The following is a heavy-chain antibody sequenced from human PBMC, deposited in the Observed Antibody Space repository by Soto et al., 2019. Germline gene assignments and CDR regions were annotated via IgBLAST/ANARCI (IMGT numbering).Heavy chain of an antibody. CDR1: GYTFTGYA. J-gene: IGHJ4*02. CDR2: INAGNGNT. Sequence: QVQLVQSGAEEKKPGASVKVSCEASGYTFTGYAIHWVRQAPGQRLEWMGWINAGNGNTKDSQKFQSRVTITRDTSASTAYMELSSLRSEDTAVYYCARSAISPFGGLIGPFDYWGQGTLVIVSS. D-gene: IGHD3-16*02. CDR3: ARSAISPFGGLIGPFDY. V-gene: IGHV1-3*05.